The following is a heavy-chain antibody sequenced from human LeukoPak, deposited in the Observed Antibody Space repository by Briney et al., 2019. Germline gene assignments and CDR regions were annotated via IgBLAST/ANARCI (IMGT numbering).Heavy chain of an antibody. CDR1: GYTFTIYY. CDR3: ATNIQENAFDI. CDR2: INPNTGGT. D-gene: IGHD2-8*01. V-gene: IGHV1-2*06. J-gene: IGHJ3*02. Sequence: GASVKVSCKASGYTFTIYYIHWVRQAPGQGLEWMGRINPNTGGTNYVQKFQGRVTMTRDTSISTAYMELSRLRSDDTAIYFCATNIQENAFDIWGQGTMVTVSS.